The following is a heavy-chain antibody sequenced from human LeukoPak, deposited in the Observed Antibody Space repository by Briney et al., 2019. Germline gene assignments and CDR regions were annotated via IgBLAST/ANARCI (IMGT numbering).Heavy chain of an antibody. J-gene: IGHJ6*02. Sequence: SETLSLTCAVYGGSFSGYYWSWIRQPPGKGLEWIGEINHSGSTNYNPSLRSRVTISVDTSKNQFSLKLSSVTAADTAVYYCARLSYDILTGYYPTYGMDVWGQGTTVTVSS. CDR1: GGSFSGYY. CDR2: INHSGST. D-gene: IGHD3-9*01. CDR3: ARLSYDILTGYYPTYGMDV. V-gene: IGHV4-34*01.